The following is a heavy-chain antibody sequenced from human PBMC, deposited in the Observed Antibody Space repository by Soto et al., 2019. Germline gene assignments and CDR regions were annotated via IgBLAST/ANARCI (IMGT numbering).Heavy chain of an antibody. Sequence: QVQLVQSGAEVKKPGSSVKVSCKPSAGTFSSYTISWVRQAPGQGLEWMGRIIPTLGIANYAQEFQGRVTISADKATSTAYMELSSLRSEDTAVYYFAMVRRVFPFHIWGQGTMVTVSS. CDR3: AMVRRVFPFHI. CDR1: AGTFSSYT. CDR2: IIPTLGIA. J-gene: IGHJ3*02. D-gene: IGHD3-10*01. V-gene: IGHV1-69*02.